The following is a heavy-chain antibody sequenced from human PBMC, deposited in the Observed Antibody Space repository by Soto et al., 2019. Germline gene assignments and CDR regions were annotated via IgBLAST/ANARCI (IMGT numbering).Heavy chain of an antibody. CDR3: GTGSSWTKVES. Sequence: QVQLVQSGAEVKKPGSSVKVSCKASGGTLSRSAISWVRQAPGQGLEWMGGIIPIFGPAIYAQKFRGRVSIMADESTRTAYMEMSSLRSEDTAVYYCGTGSSWTKVESWGQGTMVTVSS. CDR1: GGTLSRSA. J-gene: IGHJ4*02. V-gene: IGHV1-69*01. CDR2: IIPIFGPA. D-gene: IGHD6-13*01.